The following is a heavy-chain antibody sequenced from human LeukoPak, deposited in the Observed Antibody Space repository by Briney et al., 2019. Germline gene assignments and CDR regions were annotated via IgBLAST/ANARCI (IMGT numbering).Heavy chain of an antibody. CDR2: IYYSGST. CDR3: ARPGRGGSLGY. D-gene: IGHD2-15*01. V-gene: IGHV4-59*01. J-gene: IGHJ4*02. Sequence: PSETLSLTCTVSGGSISSYYWSWIRQPPGKGLEWIGYIYYSGSTNYNPSLKSRVTISVDTSKNQFSLKLSSVTAADTAVYYCARPGRGGSLGYWGQGTLVTVSS. CDR1: GGSISSYY.